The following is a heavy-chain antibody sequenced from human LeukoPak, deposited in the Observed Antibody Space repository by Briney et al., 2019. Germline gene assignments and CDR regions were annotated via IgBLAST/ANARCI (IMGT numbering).Heavy chain of an antibody. Sequence: SETLSLTCAVSGGSISSGGYSWSWIRQPPGKGLEWIGYIYHSGSIYYNPSLKSRVTISVDRSKNQFSLKLSSVTAADTAVYYCARGPRITIFGVVITPFDYWGQGTLVTVSS. CDR3: ARGPRITIFGVVITPFDY. CDR2: IYHSGSI. D-gene: IGHD3-3*01. V-gene: IGHV4-30-2*01. CDR1: GGSISSGGYS. J-gene: IGHJ4*02.